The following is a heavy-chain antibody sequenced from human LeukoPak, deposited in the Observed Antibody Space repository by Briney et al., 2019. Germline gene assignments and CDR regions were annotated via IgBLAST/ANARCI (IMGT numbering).Heavy chain of an antibody. Sequence: ASVKVSCKASGNTFTTYGISWVRQAPGQGLEWMGWISVYNGNTNYAQKLQGRITMTTDTSTSTAYMELRSLRSDDTAVYYCARDEGYSGYEDDAFDLWGRGTMVTVSS. CDR2: ISVYNGNT. J-gene: IGHJ3*01. CDR3: ARDEGYSGYEDDAFDL. CDR1: GNTFTTYG. V-gene: IGHV1-18*04. D-gene: IGHD5-12*01.